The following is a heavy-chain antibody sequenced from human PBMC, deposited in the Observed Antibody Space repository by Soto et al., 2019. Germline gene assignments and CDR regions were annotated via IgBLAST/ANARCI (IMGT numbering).Heavy chain of an antibody. D-gene: IGHD3-3*01. Sequence: ASVKVSCKASGDTFTSYAMHWVRQAPGQRLEWMGWINAGNGNTKYSQKFQSRVTITRDTSASTAYMELSSLRSEDTAVYYCARALDYDFWSGYYIDAFDIWGQGTMVTVSS. J-gene: IGHJ3*02. CDR3: ARALDYDFWSGYYIDAFDI. CDR1: GDTFTSYA. V-gene: IGHV1-3*01. CDR2: INAGNGNT.